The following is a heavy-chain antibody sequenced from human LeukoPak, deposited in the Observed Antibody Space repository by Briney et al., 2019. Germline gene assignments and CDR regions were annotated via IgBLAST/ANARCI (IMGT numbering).Heavy chain of an antibody. D-gene: IGHD2-2*01. CDR3: ARDRRYCSSTSCTSSFDY. J-gene: IGHJ4*02. CDR2: IIPIFGTA. V-gene: IGHV1-69*13. Sequence: SVKVSCKASGGTFSSYAISWVRQAPGQGLEWMGGIIPIFGTANYAQKFQGRVTITADESTSTAYMELSSLRSEDTAVYYCARDRRYCSSTSCTSSFDYWGQGTLVTVSS. CDR1: GGTFSSYA.